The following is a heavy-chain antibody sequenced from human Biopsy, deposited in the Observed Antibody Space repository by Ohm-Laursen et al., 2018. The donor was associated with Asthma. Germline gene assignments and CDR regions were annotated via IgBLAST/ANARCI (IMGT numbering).Heavy chain of an antibody. CDR2: IYSGGTS. CDR1: GFTVSRDH. J-gene: IGHJ4*02. D-gene: IGHD6-19*01. V-gene: IGHV3-53*01. CDR3: ARGDSSGWSHCYFDY. Sequence: GSLRLSCAASGFTVSRDHMFWVRQAPGKGLEWVPVIYSGGTSDTADSVRGRFTISRDFYKNTLYLQMDSLRAEDTAVYYCARGDSSGWSHCYFDYWGQGTLVTVSS.